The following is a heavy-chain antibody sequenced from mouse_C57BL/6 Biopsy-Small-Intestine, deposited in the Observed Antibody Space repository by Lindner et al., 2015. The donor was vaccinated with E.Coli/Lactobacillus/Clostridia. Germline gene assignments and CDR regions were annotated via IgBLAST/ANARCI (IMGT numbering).Heavy chain of an antibody. CDR2: ISYSGDT. Sequence: VQLQESGPGLAKPSQTLSLTCSVTGYSITSAYWNWIRKLPGNKLEYMGYISYSGDTYYNPSLESRFSITRDTSKNQYYLQLNSVTTEDTAIYYCARCDSIYEVYIDYWGQGTTLTVSS. V-gene: IGHV3-8*01. D-gene: IGHD2-5*01. J-gene: IGHJ2*01. CDR3: ARCDSIYEVYIDY. CDR1: GYSITSAY.